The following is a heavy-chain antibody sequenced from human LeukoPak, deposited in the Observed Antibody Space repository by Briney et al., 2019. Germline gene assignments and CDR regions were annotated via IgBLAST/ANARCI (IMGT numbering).Heavy chain of an antibody. CDR2: IYYSGST. D-gene: IGHD3-22*01. CDR3: ARGIVVVANFDY. CDR1: GGSISSGGYY. J-gene: IGHJ4*02. Sequence: SQTLSLTCTVSGGSISSGGYYCSWIRQHPGKGLEWIGYIYYSGSTYYNPSLKSRVTISVDTSKNQFSLKLSSVTAADTAVYYCARGIVVVANFDYWGQGTLVTVSS. V-gene: IGHV4-31*03.